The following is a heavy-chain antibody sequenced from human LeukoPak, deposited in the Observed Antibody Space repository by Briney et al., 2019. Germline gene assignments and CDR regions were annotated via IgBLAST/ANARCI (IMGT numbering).Heavy chain of an antibody. V-gene: IGHV4-59*01. Sequence: SETLSLTCTVSGGSISSYYWSWIRQPPGKGLEWIGYIYYSGSTNYNPSLKSRVTISVDTSKNQFSLKLSSVTAADTAVYYCARHLSSSWYRWFDPWGQGTLVTVSS. CDR1: GGSISSYY. CDR3: ARHLSSSWYRWFDP. CDR2: IYYSGST. D-gene: IGHD6-13*01. J-gene: IGHJ5*02.